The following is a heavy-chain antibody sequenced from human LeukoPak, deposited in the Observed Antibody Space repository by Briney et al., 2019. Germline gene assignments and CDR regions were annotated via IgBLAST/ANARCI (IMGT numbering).Heavy chain of an antibody. Sequence: GGSLRLSCAASGFTFSSYSMNWVRQAPGKGLEWVSSISSSSSYIYYADSVKGRFTISRDNAKNSLYLQMNSLRAEDTAVYYCARGPDYGENSPIDYWGRGTLVTVSS. V-gene: IGHV3-21*01. CDR2: ISSSSSYI. CDR1: GFTFSSYS. CDR3: ARGPDYGENSPIDY. J-gene: IGHJ4*02. D-gene: IGHD4-17*01.